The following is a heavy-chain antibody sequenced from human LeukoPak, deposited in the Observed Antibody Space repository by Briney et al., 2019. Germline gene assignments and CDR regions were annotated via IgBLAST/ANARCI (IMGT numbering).Heavy chain of an antibody. J-gene: IGHJ6*02. V-gene: IGHV1-46*01. D-gene: IGHD2-2*02. CDR1: GYTSTSYY. CDR3: ARDQTDCSRTNCYNLHYGMDV. CDR2: INPSGGST. Sequence: GASVKVSCKASGYTSTSYYMHWVRQAPGQGLEWMGIINPSGGSTSYAQKFKDRVTMTRDTSTSIVYMELSSLRSEDTAVYYCARDQTDCSRTNCYNLHYGMDVWGQGTTVTVSS.